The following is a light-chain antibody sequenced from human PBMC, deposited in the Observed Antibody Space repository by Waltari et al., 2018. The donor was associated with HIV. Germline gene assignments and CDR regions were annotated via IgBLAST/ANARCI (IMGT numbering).Light chain of an antibody. CDR2: DNN. CDR3: GTWDSSLSAGV. V-gene: IGLV1-51*01. CDR1: SSNLGNNY. J-gene: IGLJ3*02. Sequence: QSVLTQPPSVSAAPGQKVTISCSGSSSNLGNNYVSWYQQLPGPAPKLLIYDNNKRPSGIPDRFSASKSDTSATLGITGLQTGDEADYYCGTWDSSLSAGVFGGGTKLTVL.